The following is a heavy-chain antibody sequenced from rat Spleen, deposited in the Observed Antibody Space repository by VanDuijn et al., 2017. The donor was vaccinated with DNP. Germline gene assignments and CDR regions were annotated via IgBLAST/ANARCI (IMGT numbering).Heavy chain of an antibody. CDR3: ARYYGYNPPYAMDA. D-gene: IGHD1-9*01. Sequence: QVQLKESGPGLVQPSQTLSLTCTVSGFSLSTYGVSWVRQPPGKGLEWIAAISGVGSTYYTSALKSRLSISRDTSKSQVFLKMNSLQTEDTAMYFCARYYGYNPPYAMDAWGQGTSVTVSS. J-gene: IGHJ4*01. CDR1: GFSLSTYG. V-gene: IGHV2S12*01. CDR2: ISGVGST.